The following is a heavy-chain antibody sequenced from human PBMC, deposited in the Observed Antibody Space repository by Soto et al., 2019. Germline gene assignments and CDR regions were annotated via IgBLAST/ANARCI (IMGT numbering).Heavy chain of an antibody. V-gene: IGHV4-39*01. D-gene: IGHD3-9*01. CDR3: ARPFDWPPYGMDV. J-gene: IGHJ6*02. Sequence: PSETLSLTCTVSGGSISSSSYYWGWIRQPPGKGLEWIGSIYYSGSTYYNSSLKSRVTISVDTSKNQFSLKLSSVTAADTAVYYCARPFDWPPYGMDVWGQGTTVTVSS. CDR1: GGSISSSSYY. CDR2: IYYSGST.